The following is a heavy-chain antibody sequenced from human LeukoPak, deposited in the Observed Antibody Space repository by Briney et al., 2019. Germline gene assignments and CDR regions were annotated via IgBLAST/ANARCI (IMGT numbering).Heavy chain of an antibody. CDR2: ISAYNGNT. V-gene: IGHV1-18*04. J-gene: IGHJ4*02. CDR1: GYTFTSYG. CDR3: ARDTDGGDYDDY. Sequence: ASVKVSCKASGYTFTSYGISWVRQAPGQGLEWMGWISAYNGNTNYAQKLQGRVTMTTGTSTSTAYMELRSLRSDDTAVYYCARDTDGGDYDDYWGQGTLVTVSS. D-gene: IGHD3-16*01.